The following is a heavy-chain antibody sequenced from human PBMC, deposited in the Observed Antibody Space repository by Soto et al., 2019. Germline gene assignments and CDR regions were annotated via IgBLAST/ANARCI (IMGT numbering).Heavy chain of an antibody. J-gene: IGHJ4*02. V-gene: IGHV3-33*06. CDR1: GFTFSSYG. CDR2: IWYDGSNK. Sequence: QVQLVESGGGVVQPGRSLRLSCAASGFTFSSYGMHWVRQAPGKGLEWVAVIWYDGSNKYYADSVKGRFTISRDNSKNTLYLQMNSLRAEDTAVYYCAQQYSSIRPPFDYWGQGTLVTVSS. CDR3: AQQYSSIRPPFDY. D-gene: IGHD6-19*01.